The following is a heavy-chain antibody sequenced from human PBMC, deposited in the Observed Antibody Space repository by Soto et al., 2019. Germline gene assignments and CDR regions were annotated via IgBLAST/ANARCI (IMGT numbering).Heavy chain of an antibody. Sequence: GASVKVSCKASGYTFTSYGISWVRQAPGQGLEWMGWISAYNGNTNYAQKLQGRVTMTTDTSTSTAYMELRSLRSDDTAVYYCARDPYTYYDILTGYYGYYFDYWGQGTLVTVSS. D-gene: IGHD3-9*01. CDR3: ARDPYTYYDILTGYYGYYFDY. J-gene: IGHJ4*02. V-gene: IGHV1-18*01. CDR2: ISAYNGNT. CDR1: GYTFTSYG.